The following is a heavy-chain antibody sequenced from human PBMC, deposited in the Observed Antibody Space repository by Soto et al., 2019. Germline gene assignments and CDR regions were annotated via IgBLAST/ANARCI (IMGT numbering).Heavy chain of an antibody. Sequence: GGSLRLSCAASGFTFSSYVMSWVRQAPGKGLEWVSAISGSGGSTYYADSVKGRFTISRDNSKNTLYLQMNSLGAEDTAVYYCAKDVNYGDYVFYFDYWGQGTLVTVSS. J-gene: IGHJ4*02. D-gene: IGHD4-17*01. CDR2: ISGSGGST. CDR1: GFTFSSYV. CDR3: AKDVNYGDYVFYFDY. V-gene: IGHV3-23*01.